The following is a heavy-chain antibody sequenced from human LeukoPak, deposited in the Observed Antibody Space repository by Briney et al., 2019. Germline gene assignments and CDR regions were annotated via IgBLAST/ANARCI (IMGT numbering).Heavy chain of an antibody. V-gene: IGHV3-23*01. CDR1: GFTFSSYA. CDR3: AKLDIVVVPAAMEAVDY. CDR2: ISGSGGST. D-gene: IGHD2-2*01. J-gene: IGHJ4*02. Sequence: PGGSLRLSCAASGFTFSSYAMSWVRQAPGKGLEWVSAISGSGGSTYYADSVKGRFTISRDNSKNTLYLQMNSLRAEDTAVYYCAKLDIVVVPAAMEAVDYWGQGTLVTVSS.